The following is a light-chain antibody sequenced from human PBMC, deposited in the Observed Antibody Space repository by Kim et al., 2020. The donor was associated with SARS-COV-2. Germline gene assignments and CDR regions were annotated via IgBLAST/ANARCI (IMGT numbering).Light chain of an antibody. V-gene: IGLV3-19*01. CDR3: NSRDNNDNVL. J-gene: IGLJ2*01. CDR2: GKN. Sequence: SSELTQDPAVSVALGQTVRITCQGDSLRSYYTTWYQQKPGQAPIVVVYGKNNRPSGIPYRFSGSSSGNTASFTITGTQAGDEAAYYCNSRDNNDNVLFGG. CDR1: SLRSYY.